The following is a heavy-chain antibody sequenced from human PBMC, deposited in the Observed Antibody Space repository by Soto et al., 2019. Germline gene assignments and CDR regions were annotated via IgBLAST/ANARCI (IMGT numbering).Heavy chain of an antibody. CDR1: GFAFSDPY. V-gene: IGHV3-11*01. J-gene: IGHJ4*02. D-gene: IGHD4-17*01. CDR3: ARGGASVTTAFDY. Sequence: QVQLVESGGGLVKPGGSLRLSCAASGFAFSDPYMSWIRQAPGKGLEWISYISSSGSTIYYADSVKGRFTISRDNAKKSLYLQMDSLTADDTVVYYCARGGASVTTAFDYWGQGTQVTVSS. CDR2: ISSSGSTI.